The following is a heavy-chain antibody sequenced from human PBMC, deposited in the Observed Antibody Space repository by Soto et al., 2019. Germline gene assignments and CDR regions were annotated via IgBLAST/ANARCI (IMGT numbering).Heavy chain of an antibody. CDR3: ARPNGESIHYYHGMDV. D-gene: IGHD3-10*01. J-gene: IGHJ6*02. Sequence: QVPLVESGGGLVKPGGSLRLSCAASGFTFSDYYMAWIRQAPGKGLEYVSSISRDGDSMYYADSVKGRFTISRDNAKNSLSLQMNSLRAEDTAVYYCARPNGESIHYYHGMDVWGQGTTVTVSS. CDR1: GFTFSDYY. CDR2: ISRDGDSM. V-gene: IGHV3-11*01.